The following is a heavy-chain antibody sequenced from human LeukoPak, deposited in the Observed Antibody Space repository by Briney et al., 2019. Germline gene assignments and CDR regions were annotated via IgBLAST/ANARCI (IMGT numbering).Heavy chain of an antibody. V-gene: IGHV4-59*01. CDR2: IYHSGST. D-gene: IGHD6-6*01. Sequence: TSETLSLTCTVSGGSISTYYWNWIRQPPGKGLEWIGYIYHSGSTNYNPSLQSRVTISVDTSKNQFSLNLNSVTAADTAVYYCARGGAARLHFQNWGQGTLVTVSS. J-gene: IGHJ1*01. CDR3: ARGGAARLHFQN. CDR1: GGSISTYY.